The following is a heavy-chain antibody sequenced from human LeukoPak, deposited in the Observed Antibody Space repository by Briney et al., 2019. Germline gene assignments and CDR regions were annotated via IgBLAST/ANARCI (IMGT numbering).Heavy chain of an antibody. CDR1: GGSISSYY. J-gene: IGHJ4*02. CDR3: ARVARSSGPYYFDY. CDR2: IYYSGST. D-gene: IGHD6-19*01. Sequence: PSETLSLTCTVSGGSISSYYWSWIRQPPGKGLEWIGYIYYSGSTNYNPSLKSRVTVSVDTSKNQFSLKLSSVTAADTAVYYCARVARSSGPYYFDYWGQGTLVTVSS. V-gene: IGHV4-59*01.